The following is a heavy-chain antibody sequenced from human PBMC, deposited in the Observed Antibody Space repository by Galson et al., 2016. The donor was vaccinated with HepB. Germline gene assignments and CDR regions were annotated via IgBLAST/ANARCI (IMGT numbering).Heavy chain of an antibody. V-gene: IGHV4-39*01. CDR1: GGSIRGSSHF. Sequence: ETLSLTCTVSGGSIRGSSHFWGWIRQPPGRGLEWIGNMHYSGIIYSNPSLKSRVTISEHTSKNQFSVSLTSVTAADTAVYYCARTVDGSGYYPGYWGQGTLVTVSS. CDR3: ARTVDGSGYYPGY. J-gene: IGHJ4*02. D-gene: IGHD3-3*01. CDR2: MHYSGII.